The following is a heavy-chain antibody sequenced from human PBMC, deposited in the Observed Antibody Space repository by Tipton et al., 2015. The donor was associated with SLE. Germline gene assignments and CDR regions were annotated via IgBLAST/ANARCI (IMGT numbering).Heavy chain of an antibody. CDR2: INHSGST. CDR3: AKNSGSYYFDD. J-gene: IGHJ4*02. D-gene: IGHD3-10*01. V-gene: IGHV4-34*01. Sequence: TLSLTCAVSGGSFSDDYWMWIRQPPGKGLEWIGEINHSGSTNYNPSLKSRVTISVDTSKNQFSLKLSSVTAADTAVYYCAKNSGSYYFDDWGQGTLVTVSS. CDR1: GGSFSDDY.